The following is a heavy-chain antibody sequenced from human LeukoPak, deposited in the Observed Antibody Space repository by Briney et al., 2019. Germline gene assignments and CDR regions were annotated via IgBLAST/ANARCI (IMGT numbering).Heavy chain of an antibody. J-gene: IGHJ4*02. CDR2: INHSGST. V-gene: IGHV4-34*01. CDR1: GGSFSGYY. D-gene: IGHD4-17*01. Sequence: SETLSLTCAVYGGSFSGYYWSWIRQPPGKGLEWIGEINHSGSTNYNPSLKSRVTISVDTSKNQFSLKLSSVTAADTAVYYCARAEGYGDHNTLDYWGQGTLAIVSS. CDR3: ARAEGYGDHNTLDY.